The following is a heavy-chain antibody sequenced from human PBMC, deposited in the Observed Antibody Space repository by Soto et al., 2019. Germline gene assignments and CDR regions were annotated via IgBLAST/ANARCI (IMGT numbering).Heavy chain of an antibody. D-gene: IGHD6-19*01. J-gene: IGHJ4*02. CDR3: ANLLSGSGPFDF. CDR1: GDRFSSYW. V-gene: IGHV5-51*01. Sequence: ESLTIWFKGAGDRFSSYWIAWVRQIPGKGLEWMGSVYPTDSDTRYSPSFQGQVTISADKSTTTAYLQWRNLKASDTATYYCANLLSGSGPFDFWGQGTLVTVSS. CDR2: VYPTDSDT.